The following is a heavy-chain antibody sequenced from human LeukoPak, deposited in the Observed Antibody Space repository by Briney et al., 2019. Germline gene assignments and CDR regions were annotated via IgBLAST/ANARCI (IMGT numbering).Heavy chain of an antibody. CDR2: IKQDGSEK. CDR3: ARDSGLGPLTFGGVIVSAFDI. CDR1: GFTFSSYW. V-gene: IGHV3-7*01. Sequence: QPGGSLRLSCAASGFTFSSYWTSWVRQAPGKGLEWVANIKQDGSEKYYVDSVKGRFTISRDNAKNSLYLQMNSLRAEDTAVYYCARDSGLGPLTFGGVIVSAFDIWGQGTMVTVSS. D-gene: IGHD3-16*02. J-gene: IGHJ3*02.